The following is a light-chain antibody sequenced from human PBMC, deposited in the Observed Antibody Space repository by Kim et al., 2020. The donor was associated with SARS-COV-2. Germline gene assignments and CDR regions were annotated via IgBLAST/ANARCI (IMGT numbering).Light chain of an antibody. Sequence: VAPGQTASITCSGDKLGDKYACWYQQKPGQSPVLVIYQDSKRPSGIPERFSGSNSGNTATLTISGTQAMDEADYYCQAWDSSTAGVFGGGTKLTVL. CDR2: QDS. CDR1: KLGDKY. J-gene: IGLJ2*01. V-gene: IGLV3-1*01. CDR3: QAWDSSTAGV.